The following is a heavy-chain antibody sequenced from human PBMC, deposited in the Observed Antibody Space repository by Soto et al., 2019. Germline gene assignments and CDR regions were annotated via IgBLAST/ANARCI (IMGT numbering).Heavy chain of an antibody. V-gene: IGHV4-34*01. CDR3: ARGRRNWNLGRGGWFNP. CDR1: GGSFSGYY. Sequence: QVQLQQWGAGLLKPSETLSLTCAVYGGSFSGYYWSWIRQPPGKGLEWIGEINHSGSTNYNPSLKSRVTISVDTSKNQFSLKLSSVTGADTAVYYCARGRRNWNLGRGGWFNPWGQGTLVTVSS. D-gene: IGHD1-7*01. J-gene: IGHJ5*02. CDR2: INHSGST.